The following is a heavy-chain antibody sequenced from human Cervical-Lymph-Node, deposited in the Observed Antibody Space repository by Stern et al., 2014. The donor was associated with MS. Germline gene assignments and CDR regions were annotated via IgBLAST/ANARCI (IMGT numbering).Heavy chain of an antibody. CDR2: TIPIFGKP. D-gene: IGHD3-16*01. CDR1: GDTFSTSL. Sequence: QMQLVQSGAEVKKPGSSGKASCKASGDTFSTSLITWVRQAPGQGPEWMGGTIPIFGKPNYARRFQGRVTITADESTNTAYMELSSLRSDDTAVYYCASGVGGSHYFDYWGQGTLVTVSS. V-gene: IGHV1-69*01. J-gene: IGHJ4*02. CDR3: ASGVGGSHYFDY.